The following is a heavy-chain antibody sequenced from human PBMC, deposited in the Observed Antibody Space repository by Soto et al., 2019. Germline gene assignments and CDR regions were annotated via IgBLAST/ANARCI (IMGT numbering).Heavy chain of an antibody. Sequence: SETLSLTCAVYGGSFSGYYWSWIRQPPGKGLEWIGEINHSGSTNYNPSLKSRVTISVDTSKNQFSLKLSSVTAADTAVYYCASRLGGSGGRDYWGQGTLVTVSS. J-gene: IGHJ4*02. CDR3: ASRLGGSGGRDY. CDR2: INHSGST. V-gene: IGHV4-34*01. CDR1: GGSFSGYY. D-gene: IGHD3-16*01.